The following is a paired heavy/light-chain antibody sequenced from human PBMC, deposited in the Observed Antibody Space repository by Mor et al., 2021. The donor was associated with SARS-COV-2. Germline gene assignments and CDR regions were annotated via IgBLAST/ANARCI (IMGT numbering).Heavy chain of an antibody. D-gene: IGHD4-17*01. V-gene: IGHV1-46*01. CDR2: INPSGTAT. Sequence: QVQPVQSGAEVKKPGASVKVSCKASGYTFTHYYFHWVRQAPGQGLEWMGVINPSGTATTYAQKFQGRLTLARDTSTNTLYMELSSLRSEDTAMYYCVRDNSDNYGWWFDPWGQGTLVTVSS. CDR1: GYTFTHYY. J-gene: IGHJ5*02. CDR3: VRDNSDNYGWWFDP.
Light chain of an antibody. CDR3: NSRDSTYNHWV. CDR2: GKN. V-gene: IGLV3-19*01. Sequence: SSELTQDPAVSVALGQTVRITCQGDILRSNYASWYQQKPGQAPVLVFYGKNNRPSGIPDRFSGSSSGNTASLTITGAQAEDEADYYCNSRDSTYNHWVFGGGTKLTVL. J-gene: IGLJ3*02. CDR1: ILRSNY.